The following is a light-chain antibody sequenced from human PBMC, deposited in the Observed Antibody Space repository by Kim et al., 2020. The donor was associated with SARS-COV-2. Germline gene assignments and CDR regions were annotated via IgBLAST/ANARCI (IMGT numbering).Light chain of an antibody. CDR1: QSIISY. V-gene: IGKV1-39*01. J-gene: IGKJ5*01. CDR3: QQYYSTLIT. CDR2: AAS. Sequence: ASLGDRVPITCRASQSIISYLTCYQQIPRKAPQLLIFAASRLQSGVPSRFSGSGSGTDFALTISSLQPEDFATYYCQQYYSTLITFGQGTRLEIK.